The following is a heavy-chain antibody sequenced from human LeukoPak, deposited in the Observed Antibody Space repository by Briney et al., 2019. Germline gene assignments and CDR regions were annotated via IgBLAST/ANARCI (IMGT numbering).Heavy chain of an antibody. CDR1: GYSISRGYY. V-gene: IGHV4-38-2*02. CDR3: ARENDYGEGMDV. J-gene: IGHJ6*03. Sequence: SETLSLTCTVSGYSISRGYYWGWIRQPPGNGLEWIGSIYHSGSTYYNPSLKSRVTISVDTSKNQFSLKLSSVTAADTAVYYCARENDYGEGMDVWGKGTTVTISS. D-gene: IGHD4-17*01. CDR2: IYHSGST.